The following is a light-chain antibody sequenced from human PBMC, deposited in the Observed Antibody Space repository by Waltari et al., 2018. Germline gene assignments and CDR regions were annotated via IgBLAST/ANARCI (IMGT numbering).Light chain of an antibody. J-gene: IGKJ1*01. V-gene: IGKV1-39*01. CDR3: QQSFSVPWT. Sequence: DIQMTQSPSSLSASLADRVPITCRASQSIGRYLNWYQQKPGKVPKLLIFAASSLQSGVPSRFSGSGSGTDFTLTIRSLTAEDVATYYCQQSFSVPWTFGQGTKVEIK. CDR1: QSIGRY. CDR2: AAS.